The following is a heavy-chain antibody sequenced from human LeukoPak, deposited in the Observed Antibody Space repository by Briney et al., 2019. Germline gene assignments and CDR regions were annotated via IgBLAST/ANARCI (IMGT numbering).Heavy chain of an antibody. J-gene: IGHJ6*02. CDR1: GGTFSSYA. CDR3: ASGGGHGYSSSMDV. Sequence: SVKVSCKASGGTFSSYAISWVRQAPGQGLEWMGRIIPILGVANYAQKFQGRVMITADKSTSTAYMELSSLRSEDTAVYYCASGGGHGYSSSMDVWGQGTTVTVSS. D-gene: IGHD6-13*01. V-gene: IGHV1-69*04. CDR2: IIPILGVA.